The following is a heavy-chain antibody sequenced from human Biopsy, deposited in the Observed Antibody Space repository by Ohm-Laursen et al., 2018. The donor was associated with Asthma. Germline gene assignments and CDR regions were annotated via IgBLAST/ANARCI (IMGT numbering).Heavy chain of an antibody. Sequence: SSVKVSCKASGYTFTSTVYGISWVRQAPGQGLEWMGWIRPHTGDTNYAQMLRGRVTMTTDTSTSTAYMELRGLRSDDTAVYYCARDPGGFDPWGQGTLVTVSS. D-gene: IGHD3-10*01. J-gene: IGHJ5*02. CDR3: ARDPGGFDP. CDR1: GYTFTSTVYG. CDR2: IRPHTGDT. V-gene: IGHV1-18*01.